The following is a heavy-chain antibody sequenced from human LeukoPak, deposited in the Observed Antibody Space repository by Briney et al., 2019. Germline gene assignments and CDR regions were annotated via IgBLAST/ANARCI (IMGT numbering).Heavy chain of an antibody. D-gene: IGHD6-19*01. Sequence: GASVKVSCKASGGTFSSYAISWVRQAPGQGLEWMGGIIPIFGTANYAQKFQGRVTITTDESTSTAYMELSSLRSEDTAVYYCARVPPHEVAGQPAWFDPWGQGTLVTVSS. CDR2: IIPIFGTA. CDR1: GGTFSSYA. V-gene: IGHV1-69*05. J-gene: IGHJ5*02. CDR3: ARVPPHEVAGQPAWFDP.